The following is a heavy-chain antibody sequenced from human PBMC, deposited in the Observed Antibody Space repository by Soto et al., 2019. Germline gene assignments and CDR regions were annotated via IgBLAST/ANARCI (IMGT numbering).Heavy chain of an antibody. CDR3: ARYSAYRGHFDF. CDR2: IFHSGST. Sequence: LSLTCAVSGGSISSDGHAWSWIRQPPGKGLELIASIFHSGSTYYNPSLKTRVTILVDGYKNQFSLRLRSVTAADTAVYYCARYSAYRGHFDFWGHGALVTVSS. CDR1: GGSISSDGHA. J-gene: IGHJ4*01. V-gene: IGHV4-30-2*01. D-gene: IGHD4-4*01.